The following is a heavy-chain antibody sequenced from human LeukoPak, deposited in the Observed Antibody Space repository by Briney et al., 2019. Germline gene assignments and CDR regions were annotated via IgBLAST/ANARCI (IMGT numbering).Heavy chain of an antibody. V-gene: IGHV3-23*01. CDR2: IYENGGTT. J-gene: IGHJ1*01. CDR1: GFTFRSHA. D-gene: IGHD3/OR15-3a*01. Sequence: GGSLRLSCVGSGFTFRSHAMSWVRQAPEKGLEFVSGIYENGGTTYYADSVKGRFSISRDNSKNTLYLQMNSLRAEDTAVYYCAKERGGLFQHWGQGTLVTVSS. CDR3: AKERGGLFQH.